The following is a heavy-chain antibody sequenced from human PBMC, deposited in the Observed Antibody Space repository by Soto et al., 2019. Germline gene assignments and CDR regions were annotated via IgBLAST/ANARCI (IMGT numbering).Heavy chain of an antibody. J-gene: IGHJ4*02. V-gene: IGHV4-39*01. CDR2: VYYSGST. CDR1: GDSISSSTYF. CDR3: ARHLGEGYFDY. Sequence: QLQLQESGPGLVKPSETLSLTCTVSGDSISSSTYFWGWVRQPPGKGLEWIGSVYYSGSTYYNPSLKSRVTIFVDKSENHFSLKLRSVTAADTAVYYCARHLGEGYFDYWGQGTLVTVSS.